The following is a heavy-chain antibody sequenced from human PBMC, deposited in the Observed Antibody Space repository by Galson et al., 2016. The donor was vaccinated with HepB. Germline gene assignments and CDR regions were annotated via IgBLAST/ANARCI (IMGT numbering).Heavy chain of an antibody. Sequence: SLRLSCAASKFIFRGFWMQWVRQAPGEGLKWVARINGDGSTTVYADSVKGRFIISRDNVNSILFLQMTSLRAEGTAVYFCSRDRNFAADTWGQGTLVTVSS. CDR1: KFIFRGFW. CDR3: SRDRNFAADT. J-gene: IGHJ5*02. D-gene: IGHD6-13*01. CDR2: INGDGSTT. V-gene: IGHV3-74*01.